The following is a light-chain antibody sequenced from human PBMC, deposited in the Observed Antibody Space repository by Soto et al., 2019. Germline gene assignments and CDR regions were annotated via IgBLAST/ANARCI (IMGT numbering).Light chain of an antibody. J-gene: IGKJ3*01. CDR3: RLYVSFPRFN. CDR1: QSVRSSY. CDR2: GAT. Sequence: EIVLTQSPGTLSLSPGERATLSCRASQSVRSSYLAWYQQKPGQAPRPLIYGATNRATGVPDRFSGSGSGTDFTLTITRLEPEDVAVYYCRLYVSFPRFNFGPGTKVDVK. V-gene: IGKV3-20*01.